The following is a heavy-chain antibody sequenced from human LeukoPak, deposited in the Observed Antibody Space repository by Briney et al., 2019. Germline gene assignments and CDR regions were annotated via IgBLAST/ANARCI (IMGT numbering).Heavy chain of an antibody. J-gene: IGHJ4*02. CDR2: ISGSGGST. Sequence: GGSLRLSCAASGFAFSSYAMNWVRQAPGKGLQWVSAISGSGGSTYYADSVKGRFTISRDNSKNTLYLQMNSLRAEDTAVYYCAKSSWFDSFDYWGQGTLVTVSS. V-gene: IGHV3-23*01. CDR3: AKSSWFDSFDY. D-gene: IGHD3-10*01. CDR1: GFAFSSYA.